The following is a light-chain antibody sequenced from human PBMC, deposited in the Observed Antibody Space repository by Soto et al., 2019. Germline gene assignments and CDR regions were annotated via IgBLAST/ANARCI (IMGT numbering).Light chain of an antibody. CDR3: QQYITYST. CDR2: GAS. V-gene: IGKV1-5*01. Sequence: DIQMTQSPSTLSASVGDTVTITCRASQSISTSLAWYQQKTGKAPNLLISGASTLEEGVPSRFRGSGSGTEFTLTITSLQTDDFANCYCQQYITYSTFGQGTRVEIE. J-gene: IGKJ1*01. CDR1: QSISTS.